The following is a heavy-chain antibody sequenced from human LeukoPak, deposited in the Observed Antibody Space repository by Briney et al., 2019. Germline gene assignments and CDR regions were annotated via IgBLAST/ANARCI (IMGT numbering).Heavy chain of an antibody. Sequence: SETLSLTCTVSGGSIARSGYYWSWVRQPPGKGLEWIATIYYSGTTYYNAPLESRVTISVDTSKNQFSLKLSSVTAADTAVYYCARYVVVTAKYYFDYWGQGTLVTVSS. CDR2: IYYSGTT. D-gene: IGHD2-21*02. CDR3: ARYVVVTAKYYFDY. CDR1: GGSIARSGYY. J-gene: IGHJ4*02. V-gene: IGHV4-39*01.